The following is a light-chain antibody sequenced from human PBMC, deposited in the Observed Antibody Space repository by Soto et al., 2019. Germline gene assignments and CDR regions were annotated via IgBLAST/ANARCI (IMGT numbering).Light chain of an antibody. CDR3: LQDYNCPLA. V-gene: IGKV1-6*01. CDR1: QAIRND. J-gene: IGKJ4*01. Sequence: AIQMTQSPSSLSASVGDTVTITCRASQAIRNDLGWYQQTPGKAPELLVYGASSLQTGVPSRFSGTGSGTDFTLTISSLQPEDGATYYCLQDYNCPLAFGGGTKVEI. CDR2: GAS.